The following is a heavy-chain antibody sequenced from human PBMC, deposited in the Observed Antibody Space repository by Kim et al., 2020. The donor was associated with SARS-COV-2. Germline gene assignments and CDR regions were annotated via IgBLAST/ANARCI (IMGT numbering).Heavy chain of an antibody. V-gene: IGHV3-7*01. D-gene: IGHD6-19*01. CDR3: XXDEXXXGWXXXA. CDR2: XKQDGSEK. CDR1: GFTFSSYW. Sequence: GGSLRLSCAASGFTFSSYWMSWVRQAPGKGLEWVANXKQDGSEKYYVDSVKGRXXISRXXAKNSXXLQXXSLRXXDTXVXYXXXDEXXXGWXXXA. J-gene: IGHJ3*01.